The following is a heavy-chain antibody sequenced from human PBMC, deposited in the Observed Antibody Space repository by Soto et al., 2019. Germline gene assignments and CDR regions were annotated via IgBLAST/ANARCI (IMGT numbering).Heavy chain of an antibody. Sequence: GASVKVSCKASGFSFTGYYIHWLRQAPGQGLEWMGWINAHSGGTEYAQKFQGRVTLTGDTSIATAYLTLTSLTSDDTALYYCAKDLTRQLAYWLDPWGQGTQVTVS. CDR2: INAHSGGT. D-gene: IGHD6-6*01. CDR3: AKDLTRQLAYWLDP. V-gene: IGHV1-2*02. J-gene: IGHJ5*02. CDR1: GFSFTGYY.